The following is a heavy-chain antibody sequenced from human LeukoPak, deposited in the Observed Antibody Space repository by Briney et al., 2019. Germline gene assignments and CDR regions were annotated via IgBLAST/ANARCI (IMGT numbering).Heavy chain of an antibody. CDR1: GFTFNKYA. Sequence: GGSLRLSCAASGFTFNKYAMDWVRQAPGKGLEYVSGISSNGGTTYYANSVKGRFTLSRDNYKNTLYLQMGSLGAEAMAVYYCARQRYSDPTDDAFDIWGQGTMVTVSS. CDR3: ARQRYSDPTDDAFDI. V-gene: IGHV3-64*01. J-gene: IGHJ3*02. D-gene: IGHD4-17*01. CDR2: ISSNGGTT.